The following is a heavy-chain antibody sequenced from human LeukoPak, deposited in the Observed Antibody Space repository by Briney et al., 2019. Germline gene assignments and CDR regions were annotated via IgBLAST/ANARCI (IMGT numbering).Heavy chain of an antibody. CDR2: INHSGST. CDR1: GGSFSGYY. CDR3: ARGGTTVTPGLLWFDP. J-gene: IGHJ5*02. V-gene: IGHV4-34*01. Sequence: SETLSLTCAVYGGSFSGYYWSWIRQPPGKGLEWIGEINHSGSTNYNPSLKSRVTISVDTSKNQFSPKLSSVTAADTAVYYCARGGTTVTPGLLWFDPWGQGTLVTVSS. D-gene: IGHD4-17*01.